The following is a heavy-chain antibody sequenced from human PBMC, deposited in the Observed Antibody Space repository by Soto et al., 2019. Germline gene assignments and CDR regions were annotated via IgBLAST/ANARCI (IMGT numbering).Heavy chain of an antibody. CDR2: IYYSGST. D-gene: IGHD3-3*01. CDR3: ARVPPRLYYDFWSGPRWFDP. Sequence: SETLSLTCTVSGGSISSYYWSWIRQPPGKGLEWIGYIYYSGSTNYNPSLKSRVTISVDTSKNQFSLKLSSVTAADTAVYYCARVPPRLYYDFWSGPRWFDPWGQGTLVTVSS. CDR1: GGSISSYY. J-gene: IGHJ5*02. V-gene: IGHV4-59*12.